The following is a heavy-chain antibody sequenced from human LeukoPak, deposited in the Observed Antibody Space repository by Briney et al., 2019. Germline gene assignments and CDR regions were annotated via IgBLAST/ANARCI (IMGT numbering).Heavy chain of an antibody. J-gene: IGHJ4*02. CDR2: IKEDGSEK. Sequence: PGGSLRLSCAGSGFTFTNYWMGWVRQAPGKGLEWVANIKEDGSEKYYVDPVKGRFTISRDNAKNSLYLQMNTVRVEDTAVYYCTRDGRGWSQYRGQGTLVTVSS. D-gene: IGHD6-19*01. CDR1: GFTFTNYW. CDR3: TRDGRGWSQY. V-gene: IGHV3-7*03.